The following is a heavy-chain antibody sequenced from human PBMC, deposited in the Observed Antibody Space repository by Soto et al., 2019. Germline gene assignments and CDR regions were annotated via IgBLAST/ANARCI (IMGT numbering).Heavy chain of an antibody. Sequence: QVQLQESGPGLVKPSQTLSLTCTVSGGSINSGDYYWSWIRQPPGKGLEWIGDIYYSGTTYYNTSLKSRVTISVDTSEKPLSLRLTSVTAADTAVYYCAREDKYNTSGIDYWGQATLVTVSS. V-gene: IGHV4-30-4*01. CDR1: GGSINSGDYY. D-gene: IGHD3-22*01. CDR2: IYYSGTT. CDR3: AREDKYNTSGIDY. J-gene: IGHJ4*02.